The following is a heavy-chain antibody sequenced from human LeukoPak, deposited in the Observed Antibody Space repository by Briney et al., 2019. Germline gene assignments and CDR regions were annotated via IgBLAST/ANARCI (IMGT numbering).Heavy chain of an antibody. J-gene: IGHJ5*02. V-gene: IGHV3-30-3*01. CDR2: ISYDGSNK. CDR1: GFTFSSYA. CDR3: ASSSSWSRGWFDP. D-gene: IGHD6-13*01. Sequence: GGSLRLSCAASGFTFSSYAMHWVRQAPGKGLEWVAVISYDGSNKYYADSVKGRFTISRDNSKNTLYLQMNSLRAEDTAVYYCASSSSWSRGWFDPWGQGTLVTVSS.